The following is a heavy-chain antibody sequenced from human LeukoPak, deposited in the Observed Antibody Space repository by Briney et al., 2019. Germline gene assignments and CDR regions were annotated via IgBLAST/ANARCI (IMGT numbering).Heavy chain of an antibody. V-gene: IGHV1-46*03. CDR3: ARVRLGATDAFDI. J-gene: IGHJ3*02. CDR1: GYTFTSYY. D-gene: IGHD1-26*01. Sequence: ASVKVSCKASGYTFTSYYMHWVRQAPGQGLEWMGIINPSGGSTSYAQKFQGRVTITKDTSASTVYMELSSLRSEDTAVYYCARVRLGATDAFDIWGQGTMVTVSS. CDR2: INPSGGST.